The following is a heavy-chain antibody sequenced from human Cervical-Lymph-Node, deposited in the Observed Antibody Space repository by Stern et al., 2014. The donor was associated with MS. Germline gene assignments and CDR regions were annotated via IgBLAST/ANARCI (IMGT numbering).Heavy chain of an antibody. Sequence: QITLKESGPALVKPTQTLTLTCAVSGFSLNTLGMCVSWIRQPPGKALEWLARIDWDDDKHFSTSLKTNITISKDTSKNHVVLTMANLDPVDTATYYCARVNSRSTSWADPWGQGTLVTVS. V-gene: IGHV2-70*15. CDR1: GFSLNTLGMC. CDR3: ARVNSRSTSWADP. J-gene: IGHJ5*02. D-gene: IGHD6-13*01. CDR2: IDWDDDK.